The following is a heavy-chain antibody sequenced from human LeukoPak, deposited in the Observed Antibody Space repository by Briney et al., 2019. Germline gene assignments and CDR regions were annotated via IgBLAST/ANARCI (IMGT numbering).Heavy chain of an antibody. CDR3: ARLCGGDCYSGLDY. CDR2: INPHSGGT. V-gene: IGHV1-2*02. J-gene: IGHJ4*02. CDR1: GYTFTGYY. D-gene: IGHD2-21*01. Sequence: ASVKVSCKASGYTFTGYYMHWVRQAPGQRLEWMGWINPHSGGTDYAQKFQGRVTMTRDTSINTAYMELTRLRSDDTAVYHCARLCGGDCYSGLDYWGQGTLVTVSS.